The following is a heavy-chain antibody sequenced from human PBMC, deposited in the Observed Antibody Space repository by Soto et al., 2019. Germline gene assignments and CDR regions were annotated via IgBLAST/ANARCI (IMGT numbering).Heavy chain of an antibody. CDR3: ACLPPGIAIGWDAVHDYNYYYYYTLVV. CDR1: GGSISSSSYY. J-gene: IGHJ6*03. CDR2: IYYSGRT. D-gene: IGHD1-1*01. V-gene: IGHV4-39*01. Sequence: QRQLQESGPGLVKPSGTRSLPCTVSGGSISSSSYYWGWIRQPPGEGLEWIVRIYYSGRTYYTPSLKSRVPVARLTSNNPFTRKPSLVTTADTPVYYCACLPPGIAIGWDAVHDYNYYYYYTLVVWVEGTTFTVSS.